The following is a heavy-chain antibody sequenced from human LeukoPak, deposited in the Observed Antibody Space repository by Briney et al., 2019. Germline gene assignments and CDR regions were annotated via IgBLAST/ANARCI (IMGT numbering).Heavy chain of an antibody. Sequence: GGSLRLSCAASGFTFSRAWMTWVRQAPGKGLEWVGRIKSKADGGTRDYAAPVKGRFTISRDDSKNTLYLQMDSLKTEDTAAYYCTTGFYYDSGEYYPLTLHWGQGTLVTVSS. V-gene: IGHV3-15*01. CDR1: GFTFSRAW. J-gene: IGHJ4*02. CDR2: IKSKADGGTR. D-gene: IGHD3-22*01. CDR3: TTGFYYDSGEYYPLTLH.